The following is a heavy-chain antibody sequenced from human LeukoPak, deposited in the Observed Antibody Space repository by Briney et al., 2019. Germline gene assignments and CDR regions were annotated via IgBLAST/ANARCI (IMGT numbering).Heavy chain of an antibody. CDR1: GFTLSTYW. CDR2: INGDERSR. D-gene: IGHD1-7*01. J-gene: IGHJ4*02. CDR3: ARDRAERNWTYHTLFDS. Sequence: GGSLRLSCAASGFTLSTYWMHWVRQAPGKGLVWVSRINGDERSRAYADSVKGRFTISRDNSKNTLYLQMNSLRVEDTGTYYCARDRAERNWTYHTLFDSWGQGAPVIVSS. V-gene: IGHV3-74*01.